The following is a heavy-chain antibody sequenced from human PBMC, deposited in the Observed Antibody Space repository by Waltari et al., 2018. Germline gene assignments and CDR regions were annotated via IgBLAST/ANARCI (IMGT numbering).Heavy chain of an antibody. CDR1: GGSITTRSYH. V-gene: IGHV4-39*07. CDR3: ARQPPTTVPTPRSPFDT. D-gene: IGHD4-17*01. Sequence: QPQLQESGPGLEKPSETLSLTCTVSGGSITTRSYHWAWIRQPPGKGLEGIGSIHISGSTYYNPSLRSRVTMSVDTSNNQFSLKLTSVTAADTAVYYCARQPPTTVPTPRSPFDTWGQGTMVSVSS. J-gene: IGHJ3*02. CDR2: IHISGST.